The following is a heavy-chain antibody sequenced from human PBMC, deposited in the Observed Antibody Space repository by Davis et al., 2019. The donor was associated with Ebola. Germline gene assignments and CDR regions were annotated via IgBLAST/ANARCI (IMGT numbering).Heavy chain of an antibody. Sequence: PSETLSLTCAVSGGSISSGGYSWSWIRQPPGKGLEWIGYIYHSGSTYYNPSLKSRVTISVDKSKNQFSLKLSSVTAADTAVYYCARGRNSSREFDYWGQGTLVTVSS. CDR2: IYHSGST. J-gene: IGHJ4*02. CDR1: GGSISSGGYS. D-gene: IGHD6-13*01. V-gene: IGHV4-30-2*01. CDR3: ARGRNSSREFDY.